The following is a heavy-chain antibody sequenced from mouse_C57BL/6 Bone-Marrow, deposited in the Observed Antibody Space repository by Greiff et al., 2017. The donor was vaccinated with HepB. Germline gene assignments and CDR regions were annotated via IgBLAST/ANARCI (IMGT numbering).Heavy chain of an antibody. CDR2: ISYDGSN. Sequence: EVQRVESGPGLVKPSQSLSLTCSVTGYSITSGYYWNWIRQFPGNKLEWMGYISYDGSNNYNPSLKNRISITRDTSKNQFFLKLNSVTTEDTATYYCARGRDYYGSSSYWYFDVWGTGTTVTVSS. CDR3: ARGRDYYGSSSYWYFDV. J-gene: IGHJ1*03. V-gene: IGHV3-6*01. CDR1: GYSITSGYY. D-gene: IGHD1-1*01.